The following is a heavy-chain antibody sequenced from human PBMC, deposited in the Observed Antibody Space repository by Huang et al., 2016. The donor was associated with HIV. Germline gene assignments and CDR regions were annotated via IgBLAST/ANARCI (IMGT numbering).Heavy chain of an antibody. Sequence: QVQLQESGPGLVKPSETLSLTCTVSGGSMSSHHWSWVRQPPGKGLEWIGSISNSGSTNYNPSLASRVSISVDTSKSHFSLRLTSVTAADTAVYYCARDPTRELYSYGKVTDYWGQGTLVTVSS. CDR3: ARDPTRELYSYGKVTDY. V-gene: IGHV4-59*11. CDR1: GGSMSSHH. J-gene: IGHJ4*02. D-gene: IGHD5-18*01. CDR2: ISNSGST.